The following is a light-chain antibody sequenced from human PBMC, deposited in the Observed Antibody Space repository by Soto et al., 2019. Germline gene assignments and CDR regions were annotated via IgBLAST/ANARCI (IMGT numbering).Light chain of an antibody. V-gene: IGLV2-14*01. CDR3: TSYRPFSTYV. Sequence: QSALTQPASVSGSPGQSITIACTGTSSDIGGYNFVSWYQQHPGKAPKLLIYDVGHRPLGVSHRFSGSKYGNTATLTISGLQAEDVNHYYCTSYRPFSTYVFGTGTKLTVL. J-gene: IGLJ1*01. CDR2: DVG. CDR1: SSDIGGYNF.